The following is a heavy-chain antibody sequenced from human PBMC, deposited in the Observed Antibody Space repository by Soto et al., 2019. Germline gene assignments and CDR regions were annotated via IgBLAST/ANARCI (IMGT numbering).Heavy chain of an antibody. CDR1: GFTFSSYA. CDR3: ARAYGFGLRNFDY. J-gene: IGHJ4*02. Sequence: QVQLVESGGGVVQPGRSLRLSCAASGFTFSSYAMHWVRQAPGKGPEWVAVISYDGSNKYYADSVKGRFTISRDNSKNTLYLPMNSLRAEDTAVYYCARAYGFGLRNFDYWGQGTLVTVSS. V-gene: IGHV3-30-3*01. CDR2: ISYDGSNK. D-gene: IGHD3-16*01.